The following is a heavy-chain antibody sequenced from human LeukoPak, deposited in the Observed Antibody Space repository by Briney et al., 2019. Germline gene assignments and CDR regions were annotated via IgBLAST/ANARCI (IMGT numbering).Heavy chain of an antibody. V-gene: IGHV4-34*01. J-gene: IGHJ5*02. Sequence: SETLSLTCAVYGGSFTAYYWSWIRQPPGKGLEWIGEINHSGSTNYNPSLKSRVTISVDTSKNQFSLKLSSVTAADTAVYYCAGRKLLYYDFWSGYYRFSNWFDPWGQGTLVTVSS. D-gene: IGHD3-3*01. CDR2: INHSGST. CDR3: AGRKLLYYDFWSGYYRFSNWFDP. CDR1: GGSFTAYY.